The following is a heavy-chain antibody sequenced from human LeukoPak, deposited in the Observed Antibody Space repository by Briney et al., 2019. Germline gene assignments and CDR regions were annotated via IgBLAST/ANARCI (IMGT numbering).Heavy chain of an antibody. V-gene: IGHV4-39*01. CDR1: GGSISSTSYY. CDR3: ARRYVAGIDY. D-gene: IGHD6-19*01. J-gene: IGHJ4*02. Sequence: PSETLSLTCTVSGGSISSTSYYWDWLRQPPGKGLEWIGSFFYSGSTYYNPSLKSRATILVDRSKNQFSLKLSSVTDADTAVYYCARRYVAGIDYWGQGTLVTVSS. CDR2: FFYSGST.